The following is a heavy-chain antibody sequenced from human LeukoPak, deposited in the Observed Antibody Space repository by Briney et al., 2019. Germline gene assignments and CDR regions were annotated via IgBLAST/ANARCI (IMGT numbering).Heavy chain of an antibody. CDR3: TRNFCSNNVCHTHWFDP. J-gene: IGHJ5*02. V-gene: IGHV1-18*01. CDR1: DFSFTSYG. D-gene: IGHD2-2*01. CDR2: ISAYNGST. Sequence: ASVKVSCKASDFSFTSYGMSWVRQAPGQGLEWMGWISAYNGSTKYAQKLQGRVTMTTDTSTNTVYMELRSLTSDDTAVYYCTRNFCSNNVCHTHWFDPWGQGTLVTVSS.